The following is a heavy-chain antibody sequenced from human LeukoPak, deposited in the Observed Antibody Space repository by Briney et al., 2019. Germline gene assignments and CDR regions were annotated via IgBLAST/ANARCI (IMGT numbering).Heavy chain of an antibody. Sequence: ASVKVSCKASGYTFTGYYMHWVRQAPGQGLEWMGWINPNSGGTNYAQKFQGRVTMTRDTSISTAYMELSRLRSDDTAVYYCASIYCSGGSCYYRSGWFDPWGQGTLVTVSS. D-gene: IGHD2-15*01. CDR1: GYTFTGYY. J-gene: IGHJ5*02. CDR3: ASIYCSGGSCYYRSGWFDP. CDR2: INPNSGGT. V-gene: IGHV1-2*02.